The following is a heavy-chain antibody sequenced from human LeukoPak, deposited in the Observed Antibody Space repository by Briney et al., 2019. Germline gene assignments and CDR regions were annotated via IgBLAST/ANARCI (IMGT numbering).Heavy chain of an antibody. J-gene: IGHJ4*02. CDR3: AKGAYDYIEMGYFDY. V-gene: IGHV3-23*01. Sequence: GGSLRLSCAASGFSFSNSAMSWVRQAPGKGLEWVSLLIASSGSTFYADSVKGRFTISRDNSKNTLYLQMNSLRAEDTAVYYCAKGAYDYIEMGYFDYWGQGTLVIVSS. CDR1: GFSFSNSA. CDR2: LIASSGST. D-gene: IGHD5-12*01.